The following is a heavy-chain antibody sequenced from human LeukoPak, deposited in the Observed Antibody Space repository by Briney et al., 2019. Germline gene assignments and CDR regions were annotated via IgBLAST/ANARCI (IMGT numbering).Heavy chain of an antibody. J-gene: IGHJ4*02. CDR2: ISTYNGNT. Sequence: ASVKVSCKGSGYTFTTFGITWVRRAPGQGLEWMGWISTYNGNTNYAQKLQGRVTMTTDTSTSTAYMELRSLRSDDTAVYYCARDGRSSSWPYYFDYWGQGTLVTVSS. V-gene: IGHV1-18*01. CDR1: GYTFTTFG. CDR3: ARDGRSSSWPYYFDY. D-gene: IGHD6-13*01.